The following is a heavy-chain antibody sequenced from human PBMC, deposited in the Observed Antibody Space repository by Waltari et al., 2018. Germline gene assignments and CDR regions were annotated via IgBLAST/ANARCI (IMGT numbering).Heavy chain of an antibody. CDR2: INAGNGNT. D-gene: IGHD2-2*01. CDR3: ARAYCSSTSCYWTDAFDI. Sequence: QVQLVQSGAEVKKPGASVKVSCKASGYTFTRYAMHWVRKAPGQRLEWMGWINAGNGNTKYSQEFQGRVTITRDTSASTAYMELSSLRSEDMAVYYCARAYCSSTSCYWTDAFDIWGQGTMVTVSS. J-gene: IGHJ3*02. CDR1: GYTFTRYA. V-gene: IGHV1-3*03.